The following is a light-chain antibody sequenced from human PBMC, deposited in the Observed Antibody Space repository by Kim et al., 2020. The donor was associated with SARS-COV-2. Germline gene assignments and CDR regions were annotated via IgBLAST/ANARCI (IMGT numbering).Light chain of an antibody. Sequence: EIVLTQSPGTLSLSPGERATLSCRASQSVSSSYLAWYQQKPGQAPRLLIYGASSRDTGIPDRFSGSGSGTDFTLTISRLEPEDFAVYYCQQYGSSPPYTFGQGTKLEI. CDR1: QSVSSSY. CDR3: QQYGSSPPYT. CDR2: GAS. J-gene: IGKJ2*01. V-gene: IGKV3-20*01.